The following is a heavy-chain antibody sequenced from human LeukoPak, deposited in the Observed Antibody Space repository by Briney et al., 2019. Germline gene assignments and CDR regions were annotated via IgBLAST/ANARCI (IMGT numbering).Heavy chain of an antibody. V-gene: IGHV3-49*04. CDR2: IRRKANGGTT. D-gene: IGHD5-12*01. CDR1: GFTFGDYA. J-gene: IGHJ4*02. CDR3: TRADNAYDEGFFDY. Sequence: GGSLRLSCTPSGFTFGDYAVSWVRQAPGKGLEWVGLIRRKANGGTTEYAASVKSRFTISRDDSKSIAYLQMNSLKTEDTAVYYCTRADNAYDEGFFDYWGQGALGTVSS.